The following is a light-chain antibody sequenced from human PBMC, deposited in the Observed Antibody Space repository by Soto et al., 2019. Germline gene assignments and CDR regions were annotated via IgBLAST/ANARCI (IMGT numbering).Light chain of an antibody. CDR1: QSISSPY. V-gene: IGKV3-20*01. Sequence: EIVLTQSPGTLSLSPGERATLSCRASQSISSPYLAWYQQKPGQAPRLLIDGASSRATGVPDRFSGSGSGTDFTLTISRLEPEDFAVYYCQLYGSSPPELTFGGGTKVDIK. CDR2: GAS. CDR3: QLYGSSPPELT. J-gene: IGKJ4*01.